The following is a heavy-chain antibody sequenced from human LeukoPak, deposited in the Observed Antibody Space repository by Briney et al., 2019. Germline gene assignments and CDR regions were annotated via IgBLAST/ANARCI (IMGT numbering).Heavy chain of an antibody. V-gene: IGHV1-18*01. CDR3: ARDLGTMFPNQGIFFDY. J-gene: IGHJ4*02. Sequence: ASVKVSCKASGYVFTDFGISWVRQAPGQGGEWMGWVSAYNGDSNYAQNFQGRVTMTTDTSANTAYLELRSLRSDDTAVFYCARDLGTMFPNQGIFFDYWGQGTLVTVSS. CDR1: GYVFTDFG. CDR2: VSAYNGDS. D-gene: IGHD3-10*02.